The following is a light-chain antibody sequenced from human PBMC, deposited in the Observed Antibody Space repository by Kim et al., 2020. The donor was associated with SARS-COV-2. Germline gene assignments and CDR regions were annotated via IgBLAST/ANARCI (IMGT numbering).Light chain of an antibody. CDR3: QQSGEG. CDR1: HSIRSSY. Sequence: EIVLTQSPGTLSLSPGERATLSCRASHSIRSSYLAWYQQKPGQAPRLLIYGASRRATGIPDRFSGSGSGTGFTLTINRLEPEDFAVYYCQQSGEGFGQGTKVDNQT. CDR2: GAS. J-gene: IGKJ1*01. V-gene: IGKV3-20*01.